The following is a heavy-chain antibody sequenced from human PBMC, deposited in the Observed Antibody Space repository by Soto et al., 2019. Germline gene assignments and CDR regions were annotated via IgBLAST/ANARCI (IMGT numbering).Heavy chain of an antibody. CDR2: ISSSSSTI. Sequence: PGGSLRLSCAASGFTFSSYSMNWVRQAPGKGLEWVSYISSSSSTIYYADSVKGRFTISRDNAKNSLYLQMNSLRDEDTAVYYCARGLYYYDSSGYWGYWGQGTLVT. J-gene: IGHJ4*02. CDR1: GFTFSSYS. V-gene: IGHV3-48*02. D-gene: IGHD3-22*01. CDR3: ARGLYYYDSSGYWGY.